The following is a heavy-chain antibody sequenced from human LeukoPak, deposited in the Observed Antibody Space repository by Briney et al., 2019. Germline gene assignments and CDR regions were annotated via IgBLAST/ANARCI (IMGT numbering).Heavy chain of an antibody. CDR2: IIPIFGTA. D-gene: IGHD3-22*01. CDR3: ALGSSGYLLGY. J-gene: IGHJ4*02. CDR1: GGTFSSYA. Sequence: SLTVSCTASGGTFSSYAISWVRQAPGQGLEWMGGIIPIFGTANYAQKFQGRVTITTDESTSTAYMELSSLRSEDTAVYYCALGSSGYLLGYWGQGTLVTVSS. V-gene: IGHV1-69*05.